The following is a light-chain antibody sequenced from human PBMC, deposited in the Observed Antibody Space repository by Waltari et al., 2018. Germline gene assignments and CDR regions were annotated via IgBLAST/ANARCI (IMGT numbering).Light chain of an antibody. V-gene: IGKV1-5*03. CDR2: KAS. J-gene: IGKJ3*01. Sequence: DIQMTQSPSTLSASVGDKVTITCRASQSISNWLAWYQQKPGKAPKPLIYKASNLESGGPSRFSGSGSGTEFTLTISSLQPDDFATYYCQQYNNYPFTFGPGTKVDIK. CDR1: QSISNW. CDR3: QQYNNYPFT.